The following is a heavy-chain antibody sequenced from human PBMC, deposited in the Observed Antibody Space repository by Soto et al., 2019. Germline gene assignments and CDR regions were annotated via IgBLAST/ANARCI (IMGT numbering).Heavy chain of an antibody. D-gene: IGHD2-2*01. J-gene: IGHJ4*02. CDR2: IKSKTDGGTT. CDR1: GFPFPNAW. CDR3: VTDRLV. V-gene: IGHV3-15*01. Sequence: EVQLVESGGGLVKPGGSLRLSCAASGFPFPNAWMNWVRQAPGKGLESIGRIKSKTDGGTTDYTAPVKGRFIISRDDSKNTLFLQMSSLQIEDTAVYYCVTDRLVWGQGTLVTVFS.